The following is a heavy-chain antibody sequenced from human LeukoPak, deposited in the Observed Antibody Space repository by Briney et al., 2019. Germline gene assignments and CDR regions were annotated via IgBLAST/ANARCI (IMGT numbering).Heavy chain of an antibody. V-gene: IGHV4-31*03. CDR3: ARGPSDYYGSGAGLMFDY. Sequence: PSQTLSLTCTVSGGSISSGGYYWSWIRQPPGKGLEWIGYIYYSGSTYYNPSLKSRVTISVDTSKNQFSLKLSSVTAADTAVYYCARGPSDYYGSGAGLMFDYWGQGTLVTVSS. CDR1: GGSISSGGYY. D-gene: IGHD3-10*01. CDR2: IYYSGST. J-gene: IGHJ4*02.